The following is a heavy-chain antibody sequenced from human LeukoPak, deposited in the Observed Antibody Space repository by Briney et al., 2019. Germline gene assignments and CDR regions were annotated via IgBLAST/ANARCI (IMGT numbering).Heavy chain of an antibody. D-gene: IGHD5-18*01. V-gene: IGHV1-46*01. CDR1: GYTFTSYY. Sequence: ASVKVSCKASGYTFTSYYMHWVRQAPGQGLEWMGIINPSGGSTSYAQKFQGRVTITRNTSISTAYMELSSLRSEDTAVYYCAVSYGDLDYWGQGTLVTVSS. CDR3: AVSYGDLDY. J-gene: IGHJ4*02. CDR2: INPSGGST.